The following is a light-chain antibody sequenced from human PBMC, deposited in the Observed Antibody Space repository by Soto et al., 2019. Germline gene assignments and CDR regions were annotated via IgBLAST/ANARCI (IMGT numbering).Light chain of an antibody. V-gene: IGLV4-69*01. CDR3: QTWGTGIQGV. CDR1: SGHSSYA. J-gene: IGLJ3*02. Sequence: QPVLTQSPSASASLGASVKLTCTLSSGHSSYAIAWHQQQPEKGPRYLLKLNSDGSHSTGDGIPDRFSGSSSGAERYLTISSLQSEDEADYYCQTWGTGIQGVFGGGTKLTVL. CDR2: LNSDGSH.